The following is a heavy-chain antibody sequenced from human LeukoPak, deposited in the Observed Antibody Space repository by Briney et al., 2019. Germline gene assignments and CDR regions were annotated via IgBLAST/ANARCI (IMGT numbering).Heavy chain of an antibody. CDR1: GFTFSSYS. CDR2: IRSSSSPI. D-gene: IGHD1-26*01. J-gene: IGHJ4*02. Sequence: GSLRLSCAASGFTFSSYSMTWVRQAPGKGLEWISYIRSSSSPIYYADSVRGRFTISKDNAKNSLYLQMNSLRDEDTAVYYCARVAVGATRVDFDYWGQGTLVTVSS. CDR3: ARVAVGATRVDFDY. V-gene: IGHV3-48*02.